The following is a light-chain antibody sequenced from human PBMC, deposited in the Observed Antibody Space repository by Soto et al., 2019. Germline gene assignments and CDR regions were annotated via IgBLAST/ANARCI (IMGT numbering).Light chain of an antibody. CDR2: LNSDGSH. Sequence: QLVLTQPPSASASLGASVKLTCTLSSGHNSYAIAWHQQQPEKGPRYLMKLNSDGSHCKGDGIPDRSSGSSSGAERYLTISSLQSEDEADYYCQTWSTDIRVFGGGTKVTVL. J-gene: IGLJ3*02. V-gene: IGLV4-69*01. CDR3: QTWSTDIRV. CDR1: SGHNSYA.